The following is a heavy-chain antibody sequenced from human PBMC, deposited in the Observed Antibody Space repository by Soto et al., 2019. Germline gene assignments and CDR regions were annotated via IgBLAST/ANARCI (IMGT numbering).Heavy chain of an antibody. CDR2: IRSKAYGGTT. CDR3: TRDRRIPQYKGIEAAFPGMDV. J-gene: IGHJ6*02. CDR1: GFTFGDYA. D-gene: IGHD6-13*01. Sequence: GGSLRLSCTASGFTFGDYAMSWFRQAPGKGLEWVGFIRSKAYGGTTEYAASVKGRSTISRDDSKSIAYLQMNSLKTEDTAVYYCTRDRRIPQYKGIEAAFPGMDVWGQGTTVTVSS. V-gene: IGHV3-49*03.